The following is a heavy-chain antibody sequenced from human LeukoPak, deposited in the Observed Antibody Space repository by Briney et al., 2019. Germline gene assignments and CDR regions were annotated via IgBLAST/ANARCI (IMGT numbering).Heavy chain of an antibody. CDR1: GYTFTYRY. V-gene: IGHV1-45*02. CDR2: ITPFNGNT. J-gene: IGHJ3*02. CDR3: ARSTCTNGVCSDAFDI. Sequence: GASVTVSCKASGYTFTYRYLHWVRQAPGQALEWMGWITPFNGNTNYAQKFQDRVTITRDRSMSTAYMELSSLRSEDTAMYYCARSTCTNGVCSDAFDIWGQGTMVTVSS. D-gene: IGHD2-8*01.